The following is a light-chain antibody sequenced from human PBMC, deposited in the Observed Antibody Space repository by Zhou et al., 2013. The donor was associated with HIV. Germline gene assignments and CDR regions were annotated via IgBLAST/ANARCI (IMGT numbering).Light chain of an antibody. Sequence: DIQMTQSPSSLSASVGDRVTITCQASQDISNYLHWYQQKPGKAPKLLIYDASNLKTGVPSRFSGSGSGTDFTFTISSLQPEDQQYDNLPLTFGRRDDGGD. J-gene: IGKJ4*01. CDR2: DAS. V-gene: IGKV1-33*01. CDR3: PLT. CDR1: QDISNY.